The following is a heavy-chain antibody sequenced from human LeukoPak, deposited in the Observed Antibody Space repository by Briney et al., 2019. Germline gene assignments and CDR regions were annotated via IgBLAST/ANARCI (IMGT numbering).Heavy chain of an antibody. J-gene: IGHJ5*02. Sequence: SETLSLTCAVYGGSFSGNYWSWIRQSPGKGLEWIGEIIHSGRTNYNPSLESRVTIPVGTPKNQFSLKLSSVTAADTAVYYCARGLNYDILTANPLTAWFDPWGQGTLVTVSS. D-gene: IGHD3-9*01. CDR1: GGSFSGNY. V-gene: IGHV4-34*01. CDR2: IIHSGRT. CDR3: ARGLNYDILTANPLTAWFDP.